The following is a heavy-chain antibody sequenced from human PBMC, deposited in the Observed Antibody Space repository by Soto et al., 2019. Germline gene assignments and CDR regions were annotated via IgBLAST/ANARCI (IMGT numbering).Heavy chain of an antibody. CDR2: IYYSGST. Sequence: ASETLSLTCTVSGGSISSGGYYWSWIRQHPGKGLEWIGYIYYSGSTYYNPSLKSRVTISVDTSKNQFSLKLSSVTAADTAVYYCARLLYSGSYWFDPWGQGTLVTVS. CDR1: GGSISSGGYY. D-gene: IGHD1-26*01. J-gene: IGHJ5*02. V-gene: IGHV4-31*03. CDR3: ARLLYSGSYWFDP.